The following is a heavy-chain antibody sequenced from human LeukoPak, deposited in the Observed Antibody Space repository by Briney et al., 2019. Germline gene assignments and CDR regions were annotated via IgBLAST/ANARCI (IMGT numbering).Heavy chain of an antibody. J-gene: IGHJ4*02. D-gene: IGHD3-22*01. V-gene: IGHV4-61*01. CDR2: IYCSGST. CDR1: GGSVSSGNYY. CDR3: ARDPSGYFNY. Sequence: KTSETLSLTCTVSGGSVSSGNYYWSWIRQPPGKGLEWIGFIYCSGSTNYNPSLKSRVTISVDTSKNQFSLKLSSVTAADTAVYYCARDPSGYFNYWGQGTLATVSS.